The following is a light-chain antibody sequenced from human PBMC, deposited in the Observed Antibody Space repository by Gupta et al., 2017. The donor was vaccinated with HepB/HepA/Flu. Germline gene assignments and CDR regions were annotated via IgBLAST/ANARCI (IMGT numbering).Light chain of an antibody. J-gene: IGLJ3*02. CDR3: ETWDTDTRV. CDR2: LEGSGNY. Sequence: QPVLTQSSSASASLGSSVKLTCTLNSRHSSYIIAWHQQQPGKAPRYLMKLEGSGNYNKGSGVPDRFSGSSSGADRYLTISNLRSEDEADYYCETWDTDTRVFGGGTKLTVL. CDR1: SRHSSYI. V-gene: IGLV4-60*03.